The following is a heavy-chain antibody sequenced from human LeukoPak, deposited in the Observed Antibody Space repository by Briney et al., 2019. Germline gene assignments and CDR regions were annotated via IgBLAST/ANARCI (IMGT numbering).Heavy chain of an antibody. CDR2: IRSKAKSYAT. Sequence: GGSLRLSCAASGXTFSDSAVHWVRQASGKGREWVGRIRSKAKSYATAYAASVKGRFTISRDDSETTAYLQMNSLKTEDTAVYYCTHYYDGSGYYGAFDSWGQGTMVTVSS. CDR3: THYYDGSGYYGAFDS. D-gene: IGHD3-22*01. CDR1: GXTFSDSA. V-gene: IGHV3-73*01. J-gene: IGHJ3*02.